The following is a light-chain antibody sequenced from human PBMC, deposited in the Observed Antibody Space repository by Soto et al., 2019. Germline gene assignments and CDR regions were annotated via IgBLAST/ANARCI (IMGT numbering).Light chain of an antibody. J-gene: IGKJ2*01. V-gene: IGKV3-15*01. CDR2: GAS. Sequence: EIVMPQSPATLFVSTGERAPLSCRARQSVSSNLAWYQQKPGQAPRLHIYGASTRATGIPARFSGSGSGTEFTLTISSLQSEDFAVYYCQQYNNWPHTLGQGTKLEIK. CDR3: QQYNNWPHT. CDR1: QSVSSN.